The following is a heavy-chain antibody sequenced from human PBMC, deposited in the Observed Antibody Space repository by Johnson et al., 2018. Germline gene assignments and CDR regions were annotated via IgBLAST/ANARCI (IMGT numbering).Heavy chain of an antibody. CDR3: AREGWGDLSMDV. V-gene: IGHV3-7*01. Sequence: VQLVESGGDLVQPGGSLRLSCAASGFTLSSYWMTWVRQAPGKGLEWVANIKQDGSISYYVDSLKGRFSISRDNAKNSVFRQRNSLRAEDTAVYYCAREGWGDLSMDVWGKGTTVTVSS. J-gene: IGHJ6*04. CDR2: IKQDGSIS. D-gene: IGHD3-16*02. CDR1: GFTLSSYW.